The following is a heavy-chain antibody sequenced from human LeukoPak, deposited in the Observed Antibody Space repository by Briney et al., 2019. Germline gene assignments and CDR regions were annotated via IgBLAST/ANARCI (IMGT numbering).Heavy chain of an antibody. Sequence: EPGGSLRLSCAASGFTFSSYAMSWVRQAPRKGLEWVSAVSASADSTYYADSVKGRFTISGDNSKNTLFLQMNSLRAEDTAVYYCARRPAIFMDGVYYYSMDIWGQGTTVTVSS. J-gene: IGHJ6*02. CDR2: VSASADST. CDR1: GFTFSSYA. V-gene: IGHV3-23*01. CDR3: ARRPAIFMDGVYYYSMDI. D-gene: IGHD2-2*01.